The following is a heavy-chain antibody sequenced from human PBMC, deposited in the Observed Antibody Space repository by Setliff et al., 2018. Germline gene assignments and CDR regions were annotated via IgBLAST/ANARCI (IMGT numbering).Heavy chain of an antibody. CDR3: ARADHLVPTTFDY. D-gene: IGHD1-1*01. Sequence: ASVKVSCKASGYTFTSYAMHWVRQAPGQRLEWMGWINTKTGDPTYAQGYTGRFAFSLDTSDSATYLDISNLKAEDTATYYCARADHLVPTTFDYWGQGTLVTSPQ. J-gene: IGHJ4*01. V-gene: IGHV7-4-1*02. CDR1: GYTFTSYA. CDR2: INTKTGDP.